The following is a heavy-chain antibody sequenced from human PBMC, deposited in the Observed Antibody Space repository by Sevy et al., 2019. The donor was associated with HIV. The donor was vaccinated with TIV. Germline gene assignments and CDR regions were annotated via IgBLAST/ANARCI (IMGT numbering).Heavy chain of an antibody. CDR3: AKVPGYSYALVMWYFDL. Sequence: GGSLRLSCTASGFTFDHHAMHWVRQAPGKGLEWVSGISWNGVSLAYAESVKGRFTISRDNAKKSLFLQMNSLRPEDTAFYYCAKVPGYSYALVMWYFDLWGRGTLVTVSS. D-gene: IGHD5-18*01. CDR1: GFTFDHHA. CDR2: ISWNGVSL. V-gene: IGHV3-9*01. J-gene: IGHJ2*01.